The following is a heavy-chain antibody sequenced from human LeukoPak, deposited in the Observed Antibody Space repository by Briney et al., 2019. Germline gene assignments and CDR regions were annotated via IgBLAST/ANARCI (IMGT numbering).Heavy chain of an antibody. CDR1: GYTYRSYG. CDR2: IIPIFGTA. J-gene: IGHJ4*02. CDR3: ARDLDYFDY. V-gene: IGHV1-69*05. Sequence: SVKISCKASGYTYRSYGISWVRQAPGQGLEWMGRIIPIFGTANYAQKFQGRVTITTDESTSTAYMELSSLRSEDTAVYYCARDLDYFDYWGQGTLVTVSS.